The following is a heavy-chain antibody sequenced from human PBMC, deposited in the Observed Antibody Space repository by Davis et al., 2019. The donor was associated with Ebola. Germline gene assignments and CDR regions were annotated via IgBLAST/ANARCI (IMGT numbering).Heavy chain of an antibody. Sequence: SLKISCAASGFTFDDYAMHWVRQAPGKGLEWVSGISWNSGSIGYADSVKGRFTISRDNAKNSLYLQMNSLRAEDTAVYYCARWQWLVRTFDYWGQGTLVTVSS. V-gene: IGHV3-9*01. J-gene: IGHJ4*02. CDR1: GFTFDDYA. CDR2: ISWNSGSI. CDR3: ARWQWLVRTFDY. D-gene: IGHD6-19*01.